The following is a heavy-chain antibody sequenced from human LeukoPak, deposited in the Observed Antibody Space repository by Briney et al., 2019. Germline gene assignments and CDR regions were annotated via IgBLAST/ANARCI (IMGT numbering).Heavy chain of an antibody. V-gene: IGHV4-38-2*01. Sequence: RPSETLSLTCAVSGYSISSGYYWGWIRQPPGQGLGWIGSIYHSGSTYYNPSLKSRVTISVDTSKNQFSLKLSSVTAADTAVYYCATLLTLDAFDIWGQGTMVTVSS. CDR1: GYSISSGYY. J-gene: IGHJ3*02. CDR3: ATLLTLDAFDI. CDR2: IYHSGST.